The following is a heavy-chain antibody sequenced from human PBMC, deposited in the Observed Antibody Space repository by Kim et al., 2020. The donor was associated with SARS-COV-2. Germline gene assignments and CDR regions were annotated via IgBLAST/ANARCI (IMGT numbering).Heavy chain of an antibody. Sequence: GGSLRLSCAASGFTVSSNYMSWVRQAPGKGLEWVSVIYSGGSTYYADSVKGRFTISRDNSKNTLYLQMNSLRAEETAVYYCARDRAVAGQLYYYYGMDVWGQGTTVTVSS. J-gene: IGHJ6*02. D-gene: IGHD6-19*01. CDR2: IYSGGST. CDR1: GFTVSSNY. CDR3: ARDRAVAGQLYYYYGMDV. V-gene: IGHV3-66*01.